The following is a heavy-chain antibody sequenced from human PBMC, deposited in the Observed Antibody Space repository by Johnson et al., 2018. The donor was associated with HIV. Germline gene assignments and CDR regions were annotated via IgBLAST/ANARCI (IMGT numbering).Heavy chain of an antibody. CDR1: GFTFSNYA. J-gene: IGHJ3*01. V-gene: IGHV3-30*02. Sequence: QMQLVESGGGVVQPGGSLRLSCAASGFTFSNYAIHWVRQAPGKGLEWVAFIRYDGTNNYYADPVRGRFTISRDNSKNTVYLQMNSLRAEDTAVYYCAKDLAVVFVTTNGAGAFDLWGQGTLVTVSS. D-gene: IGHD2-2*01. CDR2: IRYDGTNN. CDR3: AKDLAVVFVTTNGAGAFDL.